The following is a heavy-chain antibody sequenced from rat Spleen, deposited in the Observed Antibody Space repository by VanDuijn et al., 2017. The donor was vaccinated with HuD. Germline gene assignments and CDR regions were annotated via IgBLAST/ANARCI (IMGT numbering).Heavy chain of an antibody. J-gene: IGHJ2*01. CDR1: GFSLTRYE. V-gene: IGHV2-1*01. CDR3: TSPISYYSAFDY. CDR2: IWGDGNT. D-gene: IGHD1-1*01. Sequence: QVQLKESGPGLVQPSQTLSLTCTVSGFSLTRYEVHWVRQPPGKGLELMGRIWGDGNTDYNPALKSRLSISRDTSKSQVFLKMNSLQTEDTAIYFFTSPISYYSAFDYWGQGVMVTVSS.